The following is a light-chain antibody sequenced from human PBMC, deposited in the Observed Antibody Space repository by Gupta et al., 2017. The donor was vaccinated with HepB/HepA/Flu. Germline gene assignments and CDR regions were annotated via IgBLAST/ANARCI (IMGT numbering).Light chain of an antibody. CDR2: GAS. CDR3: QKYNSAPFT. Sequence: DIQMTQSPSSLSASVGDRVTITCRASQDITNYLAWYQQKPGKVPKLLIYGASTLQSGVPSRFSGSGSETDFVLTISSLQPEDVATYYCQKYNSAPFTLGHGTTVAIK. J-gene: IGKJ3*01. CDR1: QDITNY. V-gene: IGKV1-27*01.